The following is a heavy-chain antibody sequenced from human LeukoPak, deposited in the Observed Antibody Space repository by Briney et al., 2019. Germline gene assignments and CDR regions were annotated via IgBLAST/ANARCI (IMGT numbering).Heavy chain of an antibody. CDR2: ISYSGST. CDR1: GGSISNYY. J-gene: IGHJ4*02. D-gene: IGHD3-10*01. CDR3: ARGQYFFDY. Sequence: SETLSLTCTVSGGSISNYYWSWMRRPPGRGLEWIGYISYSGSTNYNPSLKSRVTISVDTSKNQFSLKPSFVTAADTAVYYCARGQYFFDYWGQGTLVTVSS. V-gene: IGHV4-59*01.